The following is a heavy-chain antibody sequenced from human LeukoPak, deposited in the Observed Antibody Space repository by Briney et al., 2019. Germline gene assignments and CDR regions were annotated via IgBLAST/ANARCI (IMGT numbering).Heavy chain of an antibody. CDR2: ISAYNGNT. CDR3: ARDHGRNDYYYYMDV. D-gene: IGHD1-1*01. V-gene: IGHV1-18*01. J-gene: IGHJ6*03. CDR1: GYTFTSYG. Sequence: GASVKVSCKASGYTFTSYGISWVRQAPGQGLEWMGWISAYNGNTNYAQKLQGRVTMTTDTSTSTAYMELRSLRSDDTAVYYCARDHGRNDYYYYMDVWGKGTTVTVSS.